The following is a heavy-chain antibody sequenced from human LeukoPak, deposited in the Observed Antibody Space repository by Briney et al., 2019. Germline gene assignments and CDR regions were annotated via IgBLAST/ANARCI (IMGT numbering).Heavy chain of an antibody. CDR1: GYTFTSYG. Sequence: ASVKVSCKASGYTFTSYGISWVRQAPGQGLEWMGWISAYNGNTNYAQKLQGRVTMTTDTSTSTAYMELRSLRSDDTAVYYCARDLVVPAAMHYYYYYYGMDDWGQGTTVTVSS. J-gene: IGHJ6*02. D-gene: IGHD2-2*01. V-gene: IGHV1-18*01. CDR2: ISAYNGNT. CDR3: ARDLVVPAAMHYYYYYYGMDD.